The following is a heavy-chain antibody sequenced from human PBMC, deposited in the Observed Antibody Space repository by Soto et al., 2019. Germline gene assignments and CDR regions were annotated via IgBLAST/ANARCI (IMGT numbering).Heavy chain of an antibody. J-gene: IGHJ4*02. CDR1: GFTFTSYA. CDR3: TQDGGSRDWLTVN. D-gene: IGHD3-9*01. CDR2: ITGGGDNT. Sequence: EVQLLESGGDLVQPGGSLRLSCAASGFTFTSYAMSWIRQAPGKGLEWGSAITGGGDNTYYADSVKGRFTISRDNSKNTLYLQMNSLRAEDTAIYYCTQDGGSRDWLTVNWGQGTLVTVSS. V-gene: IGHV3-23*01.